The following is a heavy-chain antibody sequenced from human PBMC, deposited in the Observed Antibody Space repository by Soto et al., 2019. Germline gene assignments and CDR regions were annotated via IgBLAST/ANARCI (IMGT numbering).Heavy chain of an antibody. V-gene: IGHV4-59*01. CDR3: AGLRGYAGSPIDY. CDR1: GGSIISGY. D-gene: IGHD2-15*01. J-gene: IGHJ4*02. Sequence: LALTCTVSGGSIISGYWSWIRQPPGKGLEWIGYISYSGNTNYNPSLKSRVTMSVDTPKNQFSLRLSSVTTADTAVYYCAGLRGYAGSPIDYWGQGTLVTVSS. CDR2: ISYSGNT.